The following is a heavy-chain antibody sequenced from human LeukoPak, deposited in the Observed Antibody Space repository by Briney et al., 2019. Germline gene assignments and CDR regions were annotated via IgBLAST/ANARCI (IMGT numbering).Heavy chain of an antibody. D-gene: IGHD3-22*01. CDR3: ARLDYYDSSGYYYVGAFDI. J-gene: IGHJ3*02. V-gene: IGHV5-51*01. CDR2: IHPGDSDT. CDR1: GYSFTSYS. Sequence: GESLNFSCKGSGYSFTSYSIGWVRQMPGKGLEWMGIIHPGDSDTRYRPYLQGQVTISADMSISTAYLQWSSLKASDTAMYYCARLDYYDSSGYYYVGAFDIWGQGTMVTVSS.